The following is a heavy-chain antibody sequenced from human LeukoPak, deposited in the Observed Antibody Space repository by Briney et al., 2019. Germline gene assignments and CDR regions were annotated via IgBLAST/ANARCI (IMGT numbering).Heavy chain of an antibody. V-gene: IGHV4-39*01. J-gene: IGHJ4*02. CDR3: ASLRERSFYARGFDY. D-gene: IGHD2-2*01. Sequence: SETLSLTCTVSGGSISSSSYYWGWIRQPPGKGLEWIGSIYYSGSTYYNPSLKSRVTISVDTSKNQFSLKRSSVTAADTAVYYCASLRERSFYARGFDYWGQGTLVTVPS. CDR1: GGSISSSSYY. CDR2: IYYSGST.